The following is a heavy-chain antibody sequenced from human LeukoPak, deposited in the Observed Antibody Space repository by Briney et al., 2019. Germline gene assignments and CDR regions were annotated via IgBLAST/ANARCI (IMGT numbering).Heavy chain of an antibody. J-gene: IGHJ4*02. D-gene: IGHD2-2*02. CDR1: GFSFNSYS. Sequence: PGGSLRLSCAASGFSFNSYSMSWVPQAPGKGREGGSAISSSGESTYYAYSVKGRFTGSRDNCRNTLYLQMNSPRAEDTALYYCAKGSKTSCYMTHFDHWGQGALVTVSP. CDR3: AKGSKTSCYMTHFDH. CDR2: ISSSGEST. V-gene: IGHV3-23*01.